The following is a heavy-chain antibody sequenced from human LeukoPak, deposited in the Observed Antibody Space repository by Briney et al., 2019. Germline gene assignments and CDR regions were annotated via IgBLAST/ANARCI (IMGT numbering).Heavy chain of an antibody. CDR2: ISWNSGSI. CDR3: AKGTDYSNYVSFDY. Sequence: GGSLRLSCAASGFTLDDYAMHWVRQAPGKGLEWVSGISWNSGSIGYADSVKGRFTISRDNAKNSLYLQMNSLRAEDTALYYCAKGTDYSNYVSFDYWGQGTLVTVSS. J-gene: IGHJ4*02. CDR1: GFTLDDYA. D-gene: IGHD4-11*01. V-gene: IGHV3-9*01.